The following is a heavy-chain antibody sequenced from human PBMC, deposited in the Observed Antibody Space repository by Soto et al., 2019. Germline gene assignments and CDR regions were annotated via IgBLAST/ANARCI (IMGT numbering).Heavy chain of an antibody. CDR1: GYSFAGYW. V-gene: IGHV5-10-1*01. CDR2: IDPSDSQT. CDR3: TRAERFPRSWFDP. J-gene: IGHJ5*02. Sequence: GESLKISCKGSGYSFAGYWITWVRQKPGKGLEWMGRIDPSDSQTYYSPSFRGHVTISVTKSITTVFLQWSSLRASDTAMYFCTRAERFPRSWFDPWGQGTQVTVSS. D-gene: IGHD2-21*01.